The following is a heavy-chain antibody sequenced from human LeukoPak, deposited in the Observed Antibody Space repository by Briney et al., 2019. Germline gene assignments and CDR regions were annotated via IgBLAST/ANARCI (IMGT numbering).Heavy chain of an antibody. CDR2: IIPIFGTA. Sequence: SVTVSCTASGGTFSSYAISWVRQAPGQGLEWMGGIIPIFGTANYAQKFQGRVTITADESTSTAYMELSRLRSDDTAVYYCARDLVRYYMDVWGKGTTVTVSS. CDR3: ARDLVRYYMDV. J-gene: IGHJ6*03. CDR1: GGTFSSYA. D-gene: IGHD6-6*01. V-gene: IGHV1-69*01.